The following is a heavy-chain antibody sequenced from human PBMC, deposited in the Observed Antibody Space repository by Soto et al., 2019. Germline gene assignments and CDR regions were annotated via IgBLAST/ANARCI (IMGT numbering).Heavy chain of an antibody. CDR2: VFHSWTT. Sequence: QVQLQESGPGLVKPSGTLSLTCAVSGDSVSSPYYWCWVRQPPGKGLEWIGEVFHSWTTSYNPSLRSRVTISMDKSNNQFSLDLRSVTAADTAVYFCARSAGWYAVHSWGPGTLVIVSS. CDR3: ARSAGWYAVHS. J-gene: IGHJ4*02. V-gene: IGHV4-4*02. CDR1: GDSVSSPYY. D-gene: IGHD6-19*01.